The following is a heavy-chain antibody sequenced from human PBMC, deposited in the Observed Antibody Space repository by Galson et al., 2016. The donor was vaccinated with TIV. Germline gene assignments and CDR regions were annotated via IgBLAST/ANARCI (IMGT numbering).Heavy chain of an antibody. Sequence: LSLTCTVSGYSISSGYYWGWIRQPPGKGLEWIGNIYHTGSTYSNPSLRSRLTMSVDTSKKQFSLILNSVTAADTAVYYCARDCTSTTCHIYYYGMDVWGQGTTVTVSS. CDR3: ARDCTSTTCHIYYYGMDV. V-gene: IGHV4-38-2*02. J-gene: IGHJ6*02. D-gene: IGHD2-2*02. CDR2: IYHTGST. CDR1: GYSISSGYY.